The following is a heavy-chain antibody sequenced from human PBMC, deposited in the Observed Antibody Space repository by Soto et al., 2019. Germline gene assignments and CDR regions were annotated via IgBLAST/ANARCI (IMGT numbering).Heavy chain of an antibody. D-gene: IGHD3-10*01. CDR2: IYPGDSDT. Sequence: GESLKISCKATGYSFTNYWIGWVRQMPGKGLEWMGTIYPGDSDTRYGPAFEGQVTISADKSITAAYLQWSSLKASDTAVYFCARLNVGGFSYYFDDWGQGTLVTVSS. V-gene: IGHV5-51*01. CDR3: ARLNVGGFSYYFDD. J-gene: IGHJ4*02. CDR1: GYSFTNYW.